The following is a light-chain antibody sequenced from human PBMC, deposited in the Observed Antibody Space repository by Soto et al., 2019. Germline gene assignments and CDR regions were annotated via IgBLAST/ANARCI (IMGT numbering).Light chain of an antibody. CDR3: QQHGTSPLT. CDR1: QGISSY. J-gene: IGKJ5*01. CDR2: AAS. V-gene: IGKV1-9*01. Sequence: DMQRSQSPSTLSASVGDRVTITCRASQGISSYLAWYQQKPGQAPKLLIYAASTMPSGIPSRFSGSGSGTDFTLTISRLEPEDFAVYYCQQHGTSPLTFGQGTRLEIK.